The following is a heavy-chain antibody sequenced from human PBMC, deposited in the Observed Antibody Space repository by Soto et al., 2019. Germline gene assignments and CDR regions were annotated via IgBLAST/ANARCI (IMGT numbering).Heavy chain of an antibody. J-gene: IGHJ6*03. CDR1: GFSFSGYG. V-gene: IGHV3-30*18. CDR3: AKDYSSSSGGYYYYMDV. D-gene: IGHD6-6*01. Sequence: VHLVESGGAVVQPGGSLRLSCAASGFSFSGYGMHWVRQAPGKGLEWVAVLPYDGSYRYHADSVRGRFTISRDNSKNTLYLHMNSLRAEDTAVYYCAKDYSSSSGGYYYYMDVWGKGTTVTVSS. CDR2: LPYDGSYR.